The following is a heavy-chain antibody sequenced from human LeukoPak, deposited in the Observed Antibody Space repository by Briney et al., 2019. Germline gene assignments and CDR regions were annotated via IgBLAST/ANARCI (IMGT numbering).Heavy chain of an antibody. CDR1: GFTVSSNY. V-gene: IGHV3-74*01. CDR2: INSDGSTT. D-gene: IGHD1-26*01. Sequence: GGSLRLSCAASGFTVSSNYMTWVRQAPGKGLEWVSRINSDGSTTNYADYVKGRFTISRYNAKNTLYLQMNSLRAEDTAVYYCARRSSGSPPYYFDYWGQGTLVTVSS. CDR3: ARRSSGSPPYYFDY. J-gene: IGHJ4*02.